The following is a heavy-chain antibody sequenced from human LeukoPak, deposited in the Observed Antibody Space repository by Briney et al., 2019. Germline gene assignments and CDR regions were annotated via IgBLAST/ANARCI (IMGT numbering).Heavy chain of an antibody. J-gene: IGHJ3*01. Sequence: PGGSLRLSCATPGISFSDDWMTWVRQAQGKGLEWVANINQDGSKENYVDSVRGRFTISRDNTKNSLFLQMNSLRAEDTAIYYCARDTSPWSDSSYFDALDLWGQGTMVTVSS. CDR2: INQDGSKE. CDR1: GISFSDDW. V-gene: IGHV3-7*01. CDR3: ARDTSPWSDSSYFDALDL. D-gene: IGHD6-13*01.